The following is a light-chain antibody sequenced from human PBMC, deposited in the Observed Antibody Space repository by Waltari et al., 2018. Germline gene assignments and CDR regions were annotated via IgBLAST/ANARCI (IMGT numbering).Light chain of an antibody. Sequence: VVLTQSPATLSLSPGERATLSCRASQGVSKFLAWFQQKPGQSPRLLVYEVSTRATGIPSRFSGSGPGPEFILTINSLEPEDFAVYYCQQYDRWPLTFGGGTKLEIK. V-gene: IGKV3D-11*01. J-gene: IGKJ4*01. CDR2: EVS. CDR3: QQYDRWPLT. CDR1: QGVSKF.